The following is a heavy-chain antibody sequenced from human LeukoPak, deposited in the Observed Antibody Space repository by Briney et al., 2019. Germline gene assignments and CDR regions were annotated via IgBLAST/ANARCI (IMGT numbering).Heavy chain of an antibody. D-gene: IGHD1-26*01. Sequence: SETLSLTCAVSGYSLTSCFYWGWIRQPPGKGLEWIGSIYHSGSTYYNTSLKSRVTISVDTSKNQFSLKLSSVTAADTAVYYCARGQGAVNWFDHWGQGTLVTVSS. CDR3: ARGQGAVNWFDH. V-gene: IGHV4-38-2*01. J-gene: IGHJ5*02. CDR1: GYSLTSCFY. CDR2: IYHSGST.